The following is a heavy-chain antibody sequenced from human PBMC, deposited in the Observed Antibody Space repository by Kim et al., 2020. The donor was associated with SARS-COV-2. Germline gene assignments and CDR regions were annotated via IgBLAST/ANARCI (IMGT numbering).Heavy chain of an antibody. V-gene: IGHV3-11*01. J-gene: IGHJ4*02. D-gene: IGHD6-13*01. CDR1: GFTFSDYY. Sequence: SLRLSCAASGFTFSDYYMSWIRQAPGKGLEGGSYISSSGSTIYYADSVKGRFTISRDNAKNSLYLQMNSLRAEDTAVYYCARAKGSYSSSWYTGGYYFDYWGQGTLVTVSS. CDR3: ARAKGSYSSSWYTGGYYFDY. CDR2: ISSSGSTI.